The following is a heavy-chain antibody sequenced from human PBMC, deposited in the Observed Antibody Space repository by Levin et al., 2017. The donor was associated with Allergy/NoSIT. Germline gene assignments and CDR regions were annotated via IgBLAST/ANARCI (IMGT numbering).Heavy chain of an antibody. D-gene: IGHD3-10*01. Sequence: GESLKISCAASGFTVSNNYMSWVRQAPGKGLEWVSLINSAGSTYYADSVKGRFTISRDNSKNTLYLQMNSLRAEDTAVYYCAGGFYYGSGNNWGYLANWGQGTLATVSS. J-gene: IGHJ4*02. CDR2: INSAGST. CDR1: GFTVSNNY. V-gene: IGHV3-66*02. CDR3: AGGFYYGSGNNWGYLAN.